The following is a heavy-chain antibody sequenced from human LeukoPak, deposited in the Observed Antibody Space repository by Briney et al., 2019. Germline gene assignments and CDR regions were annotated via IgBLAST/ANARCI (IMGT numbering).Heavy chain of an antibody. Sequence: SQTLSLTCAISGDSVSSNSAAWNWIRQSPSRGLEWLGRTYYRSKWYNDYAVSVKSRITINPDTSKNQFSLQLNSVTPEDTAVYYCARGRGLIAARPSQYYYYYMDVWGKGTTVTVSS. CDR2: TYYRSKWYN. CDR1: GDSVSSNSAA. V-gene: IGHV6-1*01. D-gene: IGHD6-6*01. CDR3: ARGRGLIAARPSQYYYYYMDV. J-gene: IGHJ6*03.